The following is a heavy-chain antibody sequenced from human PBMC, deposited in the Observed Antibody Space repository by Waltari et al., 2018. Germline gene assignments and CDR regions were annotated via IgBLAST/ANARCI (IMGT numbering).Heavy chain of an antibody. D-gene: IGHD3-3*01. CDR1: GFTFSSYS. Sequence: EVQLVESGGGLVKPGGSLRLSCAASGFTFSSYSMNWVRQAPGKGLEWVSSISSSSSYIYYADSVKGRFTISRDNAKNSLYLQMNSLRAEDTAVYYCARDGGYDFWSGYSHYWGQGTLVTVSS. V-gene: IGHV3-21*01. J-gene: IGHJ4*02. CDR2: ISSSSSYI. CDR3: ARDGGYDFWSGYSHY.